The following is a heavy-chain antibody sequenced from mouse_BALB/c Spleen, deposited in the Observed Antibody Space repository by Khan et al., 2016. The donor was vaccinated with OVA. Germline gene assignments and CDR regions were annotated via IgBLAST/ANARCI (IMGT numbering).Heavy chain of an antibody. Sequence: QVQLQQSGAELVKPGASVKLSCKASGYMFTRYYIYWVRQRPGQGLEWIGEINPSNGGTNFNEKFKTKATLTVDKSSSTAYMQLSRLTFEDSAVYYCIRKDYYGSSRLYLDVWGAGTTVTVSS. CDR2: INPSNGGT. CDR3: IRKDYYGSSRLYLDV. J-gene: IGHJ1*01. CDR1: GYMFTRYY. V-gene: IGHV1S81*02. D-gene: IGHD1-1*01.